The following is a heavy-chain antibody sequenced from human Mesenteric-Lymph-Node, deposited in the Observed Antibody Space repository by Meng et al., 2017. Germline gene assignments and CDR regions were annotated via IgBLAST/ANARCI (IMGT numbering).Heavy chain of an antibody. D-gene: IGHD2-8*02. CDR3: ASDGPTAIYTGFGF. J-gene: IGHJ4*02. Sequence: QVKLAQSGAEVKKPGASVKVSCKASGYTFTAYYMHWVRQAPGQGLEWMGRINPNSGGTDYAQKFQGRVSMTRDTSISTAYMELNRLTSDDTAVYYCASDGPTAIYTGFGFWGQGTLVTVSS. CDR2: INPNSGGT. CDR1: GYTFTAYY. V-gene: IGHV1-2*06.